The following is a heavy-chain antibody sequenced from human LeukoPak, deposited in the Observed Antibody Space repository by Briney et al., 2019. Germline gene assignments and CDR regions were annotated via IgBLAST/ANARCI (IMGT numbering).Heavy chain of an antibody. D-gene: IGHD6-13*01. J-gene: IGHJ4*02. CDR1: GFTISRYW. CDR3: AKEFSSSWYYYFDY. V-gene: IGHV3-7*05. CDR2: IKEDGREK. Sequence: GGSLRLSCAASGFTISRYWMAWVRQAPGKGLEWVAHIKEDGREKNYADPVKGRFTISRDNAKNSVYLQMNSLRVEDTAVYYCAKEFSSSWYYYFDYWGQGTLVTVSS.